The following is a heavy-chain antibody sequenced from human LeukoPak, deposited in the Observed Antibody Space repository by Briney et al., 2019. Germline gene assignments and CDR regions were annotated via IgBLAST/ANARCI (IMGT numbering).Heavy chain of an antibody. CDR3: ATDGVAAHKQDY. V-gene: IGHV1-2*06. Sequence: ASVKVSCKASGYTFTDYYMHWVRQAPGQGLEWMGRINPNSGGTNYAQKFQGRVTMTRDTSISTAYMELSGLRSDDTAVYYCATDGVAAHKQDYRGQGSLVSVSS. D-gene: IGHD6-6*01. CDR1: GYTFTDYY. J-gene: IGHJ4*02. CDR2: INPNSGGT.